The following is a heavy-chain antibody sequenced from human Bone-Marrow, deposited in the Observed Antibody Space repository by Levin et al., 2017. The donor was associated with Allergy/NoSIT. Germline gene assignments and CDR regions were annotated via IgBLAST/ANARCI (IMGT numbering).Heavy chain of an antibody. D-gene: IGHD5-12*01. V-gene: IGHV1-69*01. Sequence: GGSLRLSCKASGGSFSSFAVTWVRQAPGQGLEYMGGLIPVFGTPNYAQKFRGRLTITADPSTTTAYMELSSLRSDDTAVYYCASEEASRGYFESWGQGALVTVSS. CDR3: ASEEASRGYFES. J-gene: IGHJ4*02. CDR1: GGSFSSFA. CDR2: LIPVFGTP.